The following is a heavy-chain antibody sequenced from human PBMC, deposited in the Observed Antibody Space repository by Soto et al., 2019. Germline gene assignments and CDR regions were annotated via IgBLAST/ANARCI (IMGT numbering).Heavy chain of an antibody. Sequence: QLQLQESGSGLVKPSQTLSLTCAVSGGSISSGGYSWSWIRQPPGKGLEWIGYIYHSGSTYYNPSLKSRVTISVDRSKNQXSLXXXSVTXXDXXXYYXXRVPGPWGQGSLVTVSS. V-gene: IGHV4-30-2*01. CDR3: XRVPGP. J-gene: IGHJ5*02. CDR1: GGSISSGGYS. CDR2: IYHSGST.